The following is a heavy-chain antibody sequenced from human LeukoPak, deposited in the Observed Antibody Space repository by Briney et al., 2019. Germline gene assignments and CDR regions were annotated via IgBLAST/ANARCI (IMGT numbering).Heavy chain of an antibody. D-gene: IGHD2-15*01. V-gene: IGHV3-30-3*01. CDR3: ARDQIVVVAAWGGKKSYYYYGMDV. CDR2: ISYDVSNK. Sequence: GGSLRLSSAPPGFTFRTYATHGGPQALGKGLGGGAVISYDVSNKYYADSVKGRFTISRDNSKNTLYLEMNSRRGEDTAVHYCARDQIVVVAAWGGKKSYYYYGMDVWGQGTTVTVSS. J-gene: IGHJ6*02. CDR1: GFTFRTYA.